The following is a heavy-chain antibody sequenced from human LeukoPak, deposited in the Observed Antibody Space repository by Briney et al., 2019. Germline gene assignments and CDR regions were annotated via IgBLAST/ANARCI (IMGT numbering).Heavy chain of an antibody. CDR3: AKGDGPTPDAFDI. V-gene: IGHV3-23*01. J-gene: IGHJ3*02. D-gene: IGHD2-8*01. CDR1: GLTFSSYA. Sequence: GGSLRLSCAASGLTFSSYAMSWVRQAPGKGLEWVSAISGSGGSTYYADSVKGRFTISRDNSKNTQYLQMNSLRAEDTAVYYCAKGDGPTPDAFDIWGQGTMVTGSS. CDR2: ISGSGGST.